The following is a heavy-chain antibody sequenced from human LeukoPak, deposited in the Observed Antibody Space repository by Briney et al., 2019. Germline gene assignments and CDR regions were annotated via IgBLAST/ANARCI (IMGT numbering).Heavy chain of an antibody. CDR3: AREYYYDSSGSILRLYYYYGMDV. D-gene: IGHD3-22*01. CDR1: GFTFSSYG. Sequence: GRSLRLSCAASGFTFSSYGMHWVRQAPGKGLEWVAVISYDGSNKYYADSVKGRFTISRDNSKNTLYLQMNSLRAEDTAVYYCAREYYYDSSGSILRLYYYYGMDVWGQGTTVTVSS. J-gene: IGHJ6*02. CDR2: ISYDGSNK. V-gene: IGHV3-30*03.